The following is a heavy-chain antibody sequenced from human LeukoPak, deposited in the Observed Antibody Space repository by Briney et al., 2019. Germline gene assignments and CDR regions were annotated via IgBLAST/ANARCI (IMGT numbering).Heavy chain of an antibody. CDR1: GYTFTIYY. Sequence: ASVNVSFKASGYTFTIYYMHWVRQAPGQGLEGMGIINPSGGSTSYAQKFQGRVTMTRDTSTSTVYMELSSLRSEDTAVYYCARDGEWFGEPSGYDYWGQGTLVTVSS. CDR2: INPSGGST. J-gene: IGHJ4*02. V-gene: IGHV1-46*01. D-gene: IGHD3-10*01. CDR3: ARDGEWFGEPSGYDY.